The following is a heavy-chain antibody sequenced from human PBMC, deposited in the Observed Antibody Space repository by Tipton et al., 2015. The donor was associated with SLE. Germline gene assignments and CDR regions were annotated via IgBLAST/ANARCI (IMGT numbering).Heavy chain of an antibody. CDR2: IHTSGNI. V-gene: IGHV4-4*07. D-gene: IGHD1-26*01. CDR1: GDSIVSYF. J-gene: IGHJ4*02. CDR3: ARQGYHSGSLDY. Sequence: TLSLTCTVSGDSIVSYFWSWIRQPAGKGLEWIGRIHTSGNINYNPSLKSRVTMSLDTSKNQFSLRLRSVTAADTAVYYCARQGYHSGSLDYWGQGTLVTVSS.